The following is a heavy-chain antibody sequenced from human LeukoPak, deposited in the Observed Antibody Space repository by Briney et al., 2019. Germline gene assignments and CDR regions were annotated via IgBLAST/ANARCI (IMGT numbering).Heavy chain of an antibody. CDR2: ISGSGGST. V-gene: IGHV3-23*01. D-gene: IGHD3-22*01. Sequence: PGGSLRLSCAASGFTFSSYAMSWVRQAPGKGLEWVSAISGSGGSTYYADSVKGRFTISRDNSKNTLYLQMNSLRADDTAVYYCAKAYGSSGYFQLPIDFWGQGTLVTVSS. CDR3: AKAYGSSGYFQLPIDF. J-gene: IGHJ4*02. CDR1: GFTFSSYA.